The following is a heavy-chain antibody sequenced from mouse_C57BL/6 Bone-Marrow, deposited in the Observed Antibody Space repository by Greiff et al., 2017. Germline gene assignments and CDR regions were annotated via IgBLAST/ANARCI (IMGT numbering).Heavy chain of an antibody. CDR2: IDPANGDT. CDR1: GFNINDDY. CDR3: TTDCYGNPYMDY. Sequence: EVQLQQSGAELVRPGASVKLSCTASGFNINDDYMHWVKQRPEQGLEWIGWIDPANGDTEYASKFQGKATITADTSSNTAYLQLSSLTSEDTAVYYCTTDCYGNPYMDYWGQGTTLTVSS. V-gene: IGHV14-4*01. D-gene: IGHD1-1*01. J-gene: IGHJ2*01.